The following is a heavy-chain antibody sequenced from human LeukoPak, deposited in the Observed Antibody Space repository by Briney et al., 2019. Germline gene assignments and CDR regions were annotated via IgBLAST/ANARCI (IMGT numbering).Heavy chain of an antibody. CDR3: ARSPNSSGQWLLDY. Sequence: ASVKVSCKVSGYTLTELSMHWVRQAPGKGLEWMGGFDPEDGETIYAQKFQGRVTMTRDMSTSTVYMELSSLRSEDTAVYYCARSPNSSGQWLLDYWGQGTLVTVSS. J-gene: IGHJ4*02. V-gene: IGHV1-24*01. CDR1: GYTLTELS. CDR2: FDPEDGET. D-gene: IGHD3-22*01.